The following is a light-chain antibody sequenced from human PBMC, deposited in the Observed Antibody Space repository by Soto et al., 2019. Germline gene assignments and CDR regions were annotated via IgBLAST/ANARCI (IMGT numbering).Light chain of an antibody. CDR3: QQDYNLPLT. Sequence: EIVLTQSPATLSLSPGQRATLSCRASQSVRSNFLSWYQQKPGQAPRLLIYAASARATGFPARFSGSGSGTDFTLTISSLQPEDVAVYYCQQDYNLPLTFGGGTKVGIK. J-gene: IGKJ4*01. V-gene: IGKV3D-7*01. CDR1: QSVRSNF. CDR2: AAS.